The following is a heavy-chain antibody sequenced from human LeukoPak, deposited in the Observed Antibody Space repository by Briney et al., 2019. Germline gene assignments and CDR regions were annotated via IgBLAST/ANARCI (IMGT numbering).Heavy chain of an antibody. CDR1: GFTFSAYA. J-gene: IGHJ4*02. D-gene: IGHD3-10*01. Sequence: LPGGSLRLSCAASGFTFSAYAMSWVRQAPGKGLEWVSAISGSGGSTYHADSVKGRFTISRDNSKNTLYLQMNSLRAEDTAVYYCAKEMTSRGYFDYWGQGTLVTVSS. CDR3: AKEMTSRGYFDY. V-gene: IGHV3-23*01. CDR2: ISGSGGST.